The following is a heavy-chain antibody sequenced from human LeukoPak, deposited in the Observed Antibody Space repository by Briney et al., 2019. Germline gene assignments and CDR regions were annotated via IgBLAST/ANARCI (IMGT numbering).Heavy chain of an antibody. D-gene: IGHD7-27*01. V-gene: IGHV3-23*01. Sequence: GGSVRLSCAASGFTFSGYAMNWVRQVPGKGLEWVSAISGSGGSTYYADSVKGRFTISRDNSKNTLYLQMNSLRAEDTAVYYCAVLGLDYWGQGTLVTVSS. CDR3: AVLGLDY. CDR1: GFTFSGYA. CDR2: ISGSGGST. J-gene: IGHJ4*02.